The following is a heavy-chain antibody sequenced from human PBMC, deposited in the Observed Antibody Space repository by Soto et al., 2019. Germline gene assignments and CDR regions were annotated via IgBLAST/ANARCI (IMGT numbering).Heavy chain of an antibody. J-gene: IGHJ4*02. D-gene: IGHD3-10*01. V-gene: IGHV3-74*01. Sequence: GGSLRLSCAASGFTFSSYWMHWVRQAPGKGLVWVSRINSDGSSTSYADSVKGRFTISRDNAKNTLYLQMNSLRAEDTAVYYCARDYYGSGSYQHFDYWGQGTLVTVSS. CDR1: GFTFSSYW. CDR2: INSDGSST. CDR3: ARDYYGSGSYQHFDY.